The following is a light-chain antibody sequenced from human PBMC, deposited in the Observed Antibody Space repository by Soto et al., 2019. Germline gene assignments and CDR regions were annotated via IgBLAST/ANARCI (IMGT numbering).Light chain of an antibody. CDR2: EVT. J-gene: IGLJ1*01. V-gene: IGLV2-8*01. CDR1: SRDVGVYDH. CDR3: SSDAGNYNYV. Sequence: QSVLTQPPSASGSPEQSVTIPCTGTSRDVGVYDHVSWYQQHPGKAPKLRIYEVTKRPAGVPDRFSGSKSGNTASLTVSGIQAEDEADYYCSSDAGNYNYVFGTGTKVTVL.